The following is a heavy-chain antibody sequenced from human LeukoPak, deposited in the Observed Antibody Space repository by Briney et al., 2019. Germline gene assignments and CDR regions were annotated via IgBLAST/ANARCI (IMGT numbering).Heavy chain of an antibody. J-gene: IGHJ6*02. V-gene: IGHV4-34*01. CDR2: INHTGST. CDR1: GGSFSGYY. CDR3: ARGFAGYYWYYYGMDV. Sequence: PSETLSLTCAVYGGSFSGYYWSWIRQPPGKGLEWIGEINHTGSTNYNPSLKSRVTISVDTSKNQSSLKLSSVTAADTAVYYCARGFAGYYWYYYGMDVWGQGTMVTVSS. D-gene: IGHD3-9*01.